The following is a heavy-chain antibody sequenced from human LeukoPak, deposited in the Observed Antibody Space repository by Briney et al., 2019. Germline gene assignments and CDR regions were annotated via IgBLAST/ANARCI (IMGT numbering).Heavy chain of an antibody. Sequence: GGSLRLSCAASGFTVSSNYMTWVRQAPGQGLEWVSVIYFGGTTYYADSVKGRFTISRDNSKNTVYLQMNSLRVEDTAVYYCTRGDGVYVYWGQGTLVTVSS. CDR2: IYFGGTT. CDR1: GFTVSSNY. D-gene: IGHD5/OR15-5a*01. J-gene: IGHJ4*02. CDR3: TRGDGVYVY. V-gene: IGHV3-53*01.